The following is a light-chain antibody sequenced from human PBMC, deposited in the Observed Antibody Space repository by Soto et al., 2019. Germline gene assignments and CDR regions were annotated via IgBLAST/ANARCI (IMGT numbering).Light chain of an antibody. CDR2: QTS. CDR1: QYINTR. Sequence: EIVLTQSPATLSSFPGDRVTLSCRASQYINTRLAWYQHRPGQAPRLLIYQTSIRAAGIPARFSASGTGTDFTLTVSRLEPEDFAVYYCQHYGTAPPRYTFGQGTKLEIK. J-gene: IGKJ2*01. V-gene: IGKV3D-11*03. CDR3: QHYGTAPPRYT.